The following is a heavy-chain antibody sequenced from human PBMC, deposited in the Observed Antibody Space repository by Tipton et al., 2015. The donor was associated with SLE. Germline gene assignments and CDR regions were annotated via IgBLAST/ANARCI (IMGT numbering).Heavy chain of an antibody. J-gene: IGHJ6*02. D-gene: IGHD6-13*01. CDR1: GFTFSSYS. CDR3: ARAAAAGSYYGMDV. V-gene: IGHV3-21*03. Sequence: SLRLSCAASGFTFSSYSMNWVRQAPGKGLEWVSSISSSSSYIYYADSVKGRFTISRDNAKNSLYLQMNSLRAEDTAVYYCARAAAAGSYYGMDVWGQGTTVTVSS. CDR2: ISSSSSYI.